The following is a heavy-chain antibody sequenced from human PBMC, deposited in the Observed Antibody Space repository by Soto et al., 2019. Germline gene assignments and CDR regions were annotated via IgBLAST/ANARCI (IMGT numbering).Heavy chain of an antibody. V-gene: IGHV2-5*02. CDR2: IYRDDDK. CDR1: GFSLSTAVG. Sequence: TLVNPTQTVTLTCTFSGFSLSTAVGVGWIRQPPGKALEWLVVIYRDDDKRYSPSLKSRLTITKDTSKNQVVLTMTNMDPVDTATYYCCNWFDPWGQGTLVTVSS. J-gene: IGHJ5*02. CDR3: CNWFDP.